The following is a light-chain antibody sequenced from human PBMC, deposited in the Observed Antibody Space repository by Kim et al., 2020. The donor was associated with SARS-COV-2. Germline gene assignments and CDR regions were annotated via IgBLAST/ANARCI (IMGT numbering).Light chain of an antibody. CDR2: RSS. J-gene: IGKJ1*01. CDR1: QSVSSSY. CDR3: QQYAAWPLT. Sequence: EIVLTQSPGTLSLSLGERATLSCRASQSVSSSYLAWYQHKPGQPPRLLIYRSSSRATGIPDRFSGSGSGTDFTLTISTLEPEDFAVYYCQQYAAWPLTFGQGTKVDIK. V-gene: IGKV3-20*01.